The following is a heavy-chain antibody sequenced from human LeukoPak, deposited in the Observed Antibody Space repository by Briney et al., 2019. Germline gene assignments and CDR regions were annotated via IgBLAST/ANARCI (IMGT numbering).Heavy chain of an antibody. CDR2: IYSSGST. J-gene: IGHJ4*02. V-gene: IGHV4-4*07. Sequence: SETLSLTCTVSGGPLSHYYWHWFRQPAGKGLEWIGRIYSSGSTNYNPSLESRVTMSVDPSKNQFSLKLNSVTAADTAVYYCARGGWRPQYWGQGTLVTVSS. CDR3: ARGGWRPQY. D-gene: IGHD3-16*01. CDR1: GGPLSHYY.